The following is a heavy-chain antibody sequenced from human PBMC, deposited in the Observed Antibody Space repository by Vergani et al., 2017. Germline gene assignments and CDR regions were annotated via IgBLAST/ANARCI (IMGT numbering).Heavy chain of an antibody. CDR1: GYSIGSGFY. Sequence: QVQLQESGPGLVKPSETLSLTCSVSGYSIGSGFYWAWIRQPPGEGLQWLTSIHNRGKTYHNPSLKSRVSVSLDTSKNRFSLNLTSVTSTDTAVYYCARSQGDYWYFDLWGPGSLVTVSS. J-gene: IGHJ2*01. CDR2: IHNRGKT. D-gene: IGHD2-21*01. CDR3: ARSQGDYWYFDL. V-gene: IGHV4-38-2*01.